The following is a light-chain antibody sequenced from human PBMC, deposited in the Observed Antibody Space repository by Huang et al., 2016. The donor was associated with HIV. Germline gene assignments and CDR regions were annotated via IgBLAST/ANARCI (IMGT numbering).Light chain of an antibody. CDR1: QSISPN. V-gene: IGKV3-15*01. CDR2: SAS. J-gene: IGKJ2*01. CDR3: QQGET. Sequence: EIMLTQSPATLSVSPGERATLSCRASQSISPNLAWYQQKPGLAPRLLLYSASTRATGIPARFSGSGSGTEFTLTISSLQSEDFAVYYCQQGETFGQGTKLEIK.